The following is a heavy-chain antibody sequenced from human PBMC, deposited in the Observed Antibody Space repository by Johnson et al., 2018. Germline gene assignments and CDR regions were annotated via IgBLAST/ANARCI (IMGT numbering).Heavy chain of an antibody. CDR3: EREGSQYGSGGGGYGGRAFDT. D-gene: IGHD2-15*01. CDR1: GFTFSSYS. V-gene: IGHV3-21*01. CDR2: ISSSSSYI. Sequence: VQLVESGGGVVQPGRSLRLSCAASGFTFSSYSMNWVRQAPGKGLEWVSSISSSSSYIYYADSVTGRFTISRDNAKNALYLQMNSRGGGDTAGCSLEREGSQYGSGGGGYGGRAFDTWGQGTMVTVSS. J-gene: IGHJ3*02.